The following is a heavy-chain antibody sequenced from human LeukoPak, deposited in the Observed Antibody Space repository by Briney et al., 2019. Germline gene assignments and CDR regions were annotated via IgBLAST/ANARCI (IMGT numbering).Heavy chain of an antibody. D-gene: IGHD1-26*01. J-gene: IGHJ4*02. CDR2: IYHSGST. CDR1: GYSLSSGYY. Sequence: SKTLSLTCAVPGYSLSSGYYWGWIRQPPGKGLEWIGSIYHSGSTYYNPSLKSRVTISVDTSQNQFSLNLSSVTAADTAVYYCARGSAGRTDYWGQGTLVTVSS. V-gene: IGHV4-38-2*01. CDR3: ARGSAGRTDY.